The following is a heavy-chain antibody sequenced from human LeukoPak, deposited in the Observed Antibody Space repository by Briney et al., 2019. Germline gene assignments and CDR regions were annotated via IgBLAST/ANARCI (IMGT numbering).Heavy chain of an antibody. Sequence: SETLSLTCAVSGYSISSGYYWGWIRQPPGKGLEWIGSIYHSGSTYYNPSLKSRVTMSVDTSKNQFSLKLSSVTAADTAVYYCARVEYSSSSIHFDYWGQGTLVTVSS. J-gene: IGHJ4*02. V-gene: IGHV4-38-2*01. CDR3: ARVEYSSSSIHFDY. CDR2: IYHSGST. D-gene: IGHD6-6*01. CDR1: GYSISSGYY.